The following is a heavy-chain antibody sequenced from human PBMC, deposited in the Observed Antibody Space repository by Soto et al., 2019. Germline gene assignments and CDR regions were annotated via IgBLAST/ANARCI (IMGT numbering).Heavy chain of an antibody. D-gene: IGHD4-17*01. J-gene: IGHJ4*02. V-gene: IGHV4-30-2*01. Sequence: PSETLSLTCAVSGGSISSGAYSWSCIRQPPGKGLEWIGYIYHSGSTYYNPSLKSRVTISVDRSKNQFSLKLSSVTAADTAVYYCARASTTVTTLDYWGQGTLVTVSS. CDR3: ARASTTVTTLDY. CDR2: IYHSGST. CDR1: GGSISSGAYS.